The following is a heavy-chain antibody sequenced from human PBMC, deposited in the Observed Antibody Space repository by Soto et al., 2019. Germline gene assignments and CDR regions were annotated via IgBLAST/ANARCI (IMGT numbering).Heavy chain of an antibody. Sequence: SETLSLTCSVSGASMTSSIYYWAWIRQAPGKGLEWIGSLNYGGTTYHSPSLEGRVTMSVDTSKKEFSLNVISVTAAGTAIYYCARQSYFDGAGYYLGWFDPWGQGTLVTVSS. CDR3: ARQSYFDGAGYYLGWFDP. J-gene: IGHJ5*02. D-gene: IGHD3-22*01. CDR2: LNYGGTT. V-gene: IGHV4-39*01. CDR1: GASMTSSIYY.